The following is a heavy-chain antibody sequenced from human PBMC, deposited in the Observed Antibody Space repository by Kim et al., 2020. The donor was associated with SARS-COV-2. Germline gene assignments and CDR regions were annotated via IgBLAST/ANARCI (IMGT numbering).Heavy chain of an antibody. Sequence: ASVKVSCKVSGYTLTELSMHWVRQAPGKGLEWMGGFDPEDGETIYAQKFQGRVTMTEDTSTDTAYMELSSLRSEDTAVYYCATSFRDFVVVPAAMLEIAYFDYWGQGTLVTVSS. V-gene: IGHV1-24*01. J-gene: IGHJ4*02. D-gene: IGHD2-2*01. CDR2: FDPEDGET. CDR1: GYTLTELS. CDR3: ATSFRDFVVVPAAMLEIAYFDY.